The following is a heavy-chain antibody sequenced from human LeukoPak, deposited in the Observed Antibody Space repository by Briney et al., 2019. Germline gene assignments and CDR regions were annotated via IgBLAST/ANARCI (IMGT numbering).Heavy chain of an antibody. V-gene: IGHV4-59*01. CDR1: GGSISSYY. J-gene: IGHJ5*02. Sequence: SETLSPTCTVSGGSISSYYWSWIRQPPGKGLEWIGYIYYSGSTNYNPSLKSRVTISVDTSKNQFSLKLSSVTAADTAVYYCARATTYYDILTGYYPYGWFDPWGQGTPVTVSS. CDR2: IYYSGST. D-gene: IGHD3-9*01. CDR3: ARATTYYDILTGYYPYGWFDP.